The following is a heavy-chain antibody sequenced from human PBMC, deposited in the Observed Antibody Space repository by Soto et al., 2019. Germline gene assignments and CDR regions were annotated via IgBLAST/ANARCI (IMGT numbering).Heavy chain of an antibody. Sequence: ASVKVSCKASGYTFTSYDITWVRQATGQGLEWMGWMNPNSGNTGYAQKFQGRVTMTRSTSIGTAYMELSSLRSEDTAVYYCATERWEDAFDIWGQGTMVTVSS. CDR1: GYTFTSYD. D-gene: IGHD1-26*01. CDR3: ATERWEDAFDI. V-gene: IGHV1-8*01. CDR2: MNPNSGNT. J-gene: IGHJ3*02.